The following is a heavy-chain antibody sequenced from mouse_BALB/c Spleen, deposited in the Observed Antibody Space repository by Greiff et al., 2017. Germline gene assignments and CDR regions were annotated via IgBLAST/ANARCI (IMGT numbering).Heavy chain of an antibody. J-gene: IGHJ4*01. CDR3: ARSLGRYYAMDY. V-gene: IGHV1-80*01. Sequence: QVQLKQSGAELVRPGSSVKISCKASGYAFSSYWMNWVKQRPGQGLEWIGQIYPGDGDTNYNGKFKGKATLTADKSSSTAYMQLSSLTSEDSAVYFCARSLGRYYAMDYWGQGTSVTVSS. CDR1: GYAFSSYW. CDR2: IYPGDGDT. D-gene: IGHD4-1*01.